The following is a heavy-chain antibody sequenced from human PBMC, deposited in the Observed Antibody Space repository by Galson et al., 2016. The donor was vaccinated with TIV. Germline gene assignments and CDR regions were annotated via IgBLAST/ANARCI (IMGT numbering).Heavy chain of an antibody. V-gene: IGHV3-9*01. D-gene: IGHD3-10*01. Sequence: SLRLSCAASGFMFNDYGMHWVRQAPGKGLEWVSSISWNSGRVGYADSVEGRFTISRDNAKTSLYLQMNSLRVEDTAYYYCAKEEGYGSGTYAPDQWGQGTLVTVSS. CDR3: AKEEGYGSGTYAPDQ. J-gene: IGHJ1*01. CDR1: GFMFNDYG. CDR2: ISWNSGRV.